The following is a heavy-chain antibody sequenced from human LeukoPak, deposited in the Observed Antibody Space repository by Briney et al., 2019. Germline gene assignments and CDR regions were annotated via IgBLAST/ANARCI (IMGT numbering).Heavy chain of an antibody. Sequence: SETLSLTCTVSGGSISSYYWSWIRQPPGKGLEWIGYIYYSGSTNYNPSLKSRVTMSVDTSKNQFSLKLSSVTAADTAVYYCARSFVVVPAAKITYGMDVWGQGTTVTVSS. CDR1: GGSISSYY. CDR2: IYYSGST. J-gene: IGHJ6*02. V-gene: IGHV4-59*12. CDR3: ARSFVVVPAAKITYGMDV. D-gene: IGHD2-2*01.